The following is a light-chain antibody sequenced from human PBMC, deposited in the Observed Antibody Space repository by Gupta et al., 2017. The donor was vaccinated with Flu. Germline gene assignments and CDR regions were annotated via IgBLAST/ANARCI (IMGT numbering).Light chain of an antibody. V-gene: IGKV3-20*01. CDR1: QSVSSSY. J-gene: IGKJ1*01. Sequence: EIVLTQSPGTLSLSHGDRATLSCMASQSVSSSYLAWYQQKPGQAPRLLIYGASSRATGSPDRFSCSGSGTDFTLTISRLEPEDFAVYYCQQYGTSPRTFGQGTKVEIK. CDR3: QQYGTSPRT. CDR2: GAS.